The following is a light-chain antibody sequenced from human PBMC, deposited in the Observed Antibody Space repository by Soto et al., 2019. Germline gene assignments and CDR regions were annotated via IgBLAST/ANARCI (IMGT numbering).Light chain of an antibody. V-gene: IGKV1-8*01. CDR2: AAS. Sequence: AIRMTQSPSSLSASTGDRVTITCRASQGISSYLAWYQQKPGKAPKLLIYAASTLQSGVPSRFSGSGSGTDFTLTISCLQSEDTATYYCQQYDHPPYTFGQGTKLEIK. CDR3: QQYDHPPYT. CDR1: QGISSY. J-gene: IGKJ2*01.